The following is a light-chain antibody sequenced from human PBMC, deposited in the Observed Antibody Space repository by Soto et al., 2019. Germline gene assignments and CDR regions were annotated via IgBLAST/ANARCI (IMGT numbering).Light chain of an antibody. CDR1: QSVSSSY. Sequence: EIVLTQSPGTLSLSPGERATLSCRASQSVSSSYLAWYQQKPGQAPRLLIYGASSRATGIPDRFSGSGSGTDFTLTISRQEPEDFAVYYCQQYGSSITFGQGTRLEI. J-gene: IGKJ5*01. CDR2: GAS. V-gene: IGKV3-20*01. CDR3: QQYGSSIT.